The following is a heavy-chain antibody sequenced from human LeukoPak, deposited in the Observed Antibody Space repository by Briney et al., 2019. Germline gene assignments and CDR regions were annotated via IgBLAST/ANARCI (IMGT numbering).Heavy chain of an antibody. CDR1: GFTVSTYY. CDR2: IYSGGST. Sequence: GGSLRLSCAASGFTVSTYYMTWVRQAPGKGLECVSDIYSGGSTYYADSVKRRCTVSKNNSKNTLNLQMNSLRAEDTAMYYCARGLGYCTSTTCLLPFDYWGQGTLVTVSS. V-gene: IGHV3-53*01. J-gene: IGHJ4*02. D-gene: IGHD2-2*01. CDR3: ARGLGYCTSTTCLLPFDY.